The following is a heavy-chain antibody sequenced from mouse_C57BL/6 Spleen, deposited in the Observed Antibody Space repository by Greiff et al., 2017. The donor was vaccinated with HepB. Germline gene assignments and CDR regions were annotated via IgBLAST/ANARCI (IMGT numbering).Heavy chain of an antibody. V-gene: IGHV1-50*01. CDR1: GYTFTSYW. J-gene: IGHJ4*01. Sequence: QVQLQQPGAELVKPGASVKLSCKASGYTFTSYWMQWVKQRPGQGLEWIGEIDPSDSYTNYNQKFKGKATLTVDTSSSPAYMQLSSLTSEDSAVYYCARKGDYDYEGAMDYWGQGTSVTVSS. CDR2: IDPSDSYT. CDR3: ARKGDYDYEGAMDY. D-gene: IGHD2-4*01.